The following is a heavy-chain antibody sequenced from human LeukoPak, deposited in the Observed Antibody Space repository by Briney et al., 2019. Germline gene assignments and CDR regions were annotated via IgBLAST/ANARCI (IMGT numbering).Heavy chain of an antibody. V-gene: IGHV3-64*01. CDR2: ISSNGGST. J-gene: IGHJ6*03. D-gene: IGHD5-12*01. Sequence: GGSLRLSCAASGFIFSSYAMHWVRQAPGKGLEYVSAISSNGGSTYYANSVKGRFTISRDNSKNTLYLQMSSLRAEDMAVYYCARDASGISEYYYYYMDVWGKGTTVTVSS. CDR1: GFIFSSYA. CDR3: ARDASGISEYYYYYMDV.